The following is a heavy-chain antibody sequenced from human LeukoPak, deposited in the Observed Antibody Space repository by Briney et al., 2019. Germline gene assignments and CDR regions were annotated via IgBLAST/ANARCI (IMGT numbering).Heavy chain of an antibody. Sequence: SETLSLTCTFTGGSISSYYWSWIRQPPGKGLDGIGYTYYSGSTDYNPSLNSRVTISVDTSKNQFSLKLSSVTAADTAVYYCVGGRENYYDLDYWGQRALVTVSS. D-gene: IGHD3-16*01. CDR2: TYYSGST. CDR3: VGGRENYYDLDY. CDR1: GGSISSYY. V-gene: IGHV4-59*01. J-gene: IGHJ4*02.